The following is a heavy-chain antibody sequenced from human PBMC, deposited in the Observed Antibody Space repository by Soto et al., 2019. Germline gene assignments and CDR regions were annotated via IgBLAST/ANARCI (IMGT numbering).Heavy chain of an antibody. V-gene: IGHV3-74*01. Sequence: EVQLVESGGGLVQPGGSLRLSCAASGFTFSGYWMHWVRQVPGKGLVWVSTILVDGRTFYVDSVKGRFTISRDSSKNTVYLQMNSLTAGDTALYYCAKATATGGGAFDICGQGTMVTVSS. CDR2: ILVDGRT. CDR3: AKATATGGGAFDI. J-gene: IGHJ3*02. D-gene: IGHD2-8*02. CDR1: GFTFSGYW.